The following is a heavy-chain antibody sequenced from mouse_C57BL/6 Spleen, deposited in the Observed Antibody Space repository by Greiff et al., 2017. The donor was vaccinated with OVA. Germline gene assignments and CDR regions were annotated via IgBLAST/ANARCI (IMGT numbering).Heavy chain of an antibody. J-gene: IGHJ3*01. CDR1: GFTFSSYA. D-gene: IGHD4-1*01. CDR3: AGDGANWGAWFAY. V-gene: IGHV5-4*01. CDR2: ISDGGSYT. Sequence: VQLKESGAGLVKPGGSLKLSCAASGFTFSSYAMPWVRQTPEESLEWVATISDGGSYTYYPHNVKGRFTITRDNAKNNLYLQMSHLKSEDTAMYYCAGDGANWGAWFAYWGQGTLVTVSA.